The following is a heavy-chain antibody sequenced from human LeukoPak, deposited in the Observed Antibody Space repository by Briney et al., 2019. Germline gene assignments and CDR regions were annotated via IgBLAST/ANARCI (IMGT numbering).Heavy chain of an antibody. Sequence: GGSLRLSCAASGFTFSSYAMHWVRQAPGKGLEWVSVISYDGSNKYYADSVKGRFSISRDNSKNTLYLQMKSLRDEDTAVYYCARDRLAEHDAFDIWGQGTMVTVSS. V-gene: IGHV3-30*04. CDR3: ARDRLAEHDAFDI. CDR2: ISYDGSNK. CDR1: GFTFSSYA. J-gene: IGHJ3*02.